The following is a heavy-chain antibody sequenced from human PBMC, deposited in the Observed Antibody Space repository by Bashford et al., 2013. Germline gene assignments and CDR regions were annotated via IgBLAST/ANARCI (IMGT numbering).Heavy chain of an antibody. V-gene: IGHV4-4*07. D-gene: IGHD3-10*01. J-gene: IGHJ1*01. CDR2: IYTSGST. CDR1: GGSISSYY. CDR3: ARGLTMVRGTYFQH. Sequence: SSETLSLTCTVSGGSISSYYWSWIRQPAGKGLEWIGRIYTSGSTNYNPSLKSRVTMSVDTSKNQFSLKLTSVTAADTAVYYCARGLTMVRGTYFQHWGQGTLVTVSS.